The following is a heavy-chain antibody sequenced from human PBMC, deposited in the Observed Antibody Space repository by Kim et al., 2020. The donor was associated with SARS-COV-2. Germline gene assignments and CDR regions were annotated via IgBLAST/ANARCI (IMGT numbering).Heavy chain of an antibody. CDR1: GYTFTSYY. CDR2: INPSGGST. CDR3: ARDGGYCSGGSCSSYFDY. Sequence: ASVKVSCKASGYTFTSYYMHWVRQAPGQRLEWMGIINPSGGSTSYAQKFQGRVTMTRDTSTSTVYMELSSLRSEDTAVYYCARDGGYCSGGSCSSYFDYWGQGTLVTVSS. J-gene: IGHJ4*02. D-gene: IGHD2-15*01. V-gene: IGHV1-46*01.